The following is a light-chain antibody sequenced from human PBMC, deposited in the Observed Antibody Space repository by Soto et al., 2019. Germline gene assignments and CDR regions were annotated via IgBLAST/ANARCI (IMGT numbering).Light chain of an antibody. J-gene: IGKJ1*01. CDR3: QQYGSSLWT. Sequence: ELLMTQSPATLSVSPGETATLSCRASQSVYGNLAWYQQKPGQAPRLLVFAASTRAAGIPARFSGGGSGTEYTLTISSLQSEDLAVYYCQQYGSSLWTFGQGTKVEIK. V-gene: IGKV3D-15*01. CDR1: QSVYGN. CDR2: AAS.